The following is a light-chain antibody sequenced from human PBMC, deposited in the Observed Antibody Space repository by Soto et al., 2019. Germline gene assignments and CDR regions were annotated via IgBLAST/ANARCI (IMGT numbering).Light chain of an antibody. Sequence: QSVLTQPASVSGPPGQSITISCTGTSSDVGSYNLVSWYQQHPGKAPKLMIYEDIERPSGVSNRFSGSKSGNTASLTISGLQTEDEADYYCCSYAGGTSVVFGGGTKLTVL. V-gene: IGLV2-23*01. CDR2: EDI. CDR1: SSDVGSYNL. J-gene: IGLJ2*01. CDR3: CSYAGGTSVV.